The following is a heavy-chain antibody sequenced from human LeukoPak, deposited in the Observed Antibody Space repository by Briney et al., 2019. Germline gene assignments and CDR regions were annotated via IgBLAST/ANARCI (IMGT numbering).Heavy chain of an antibody. CDR3: AKNRPFSDFDY. J-gene: IGHJ4*02. CDR1: GFTFSNYA. CDR2: ISGSGGGT. Sequence: GGSLRLSCAASGFTFSNYAMRWVRQAPGKGLEWVTIISGSGGGTYYADSVKGRFAISRDNSKSTMYLQLNSLRAEDTAIYYCAKNRPFSDFDYWGQGTLVTVSS. V-gene: IGHV3-23*01.